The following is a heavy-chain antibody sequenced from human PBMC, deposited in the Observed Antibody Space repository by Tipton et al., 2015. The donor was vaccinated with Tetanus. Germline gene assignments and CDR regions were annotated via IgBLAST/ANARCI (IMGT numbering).Heavy chain of an antibody. CDR2: ISYSGST. CDR3: ARANYDFPKKGPFDS. V-gene: IGHV4-61*01. CDR1: GGSVRSGSYY. J-gene: IGHJ4*02. D-gene: IGHD3-3*01. Sequence: TLSLTCSVPGGSVRSGSYYWNWIRQPPGKGLEWLAYISYSGSTNSNYSLKSRITISRDTSKNQFSLKLTSVTAADTAVYYCARANYDFPKKGPFDSWGQGTLVIVSS.